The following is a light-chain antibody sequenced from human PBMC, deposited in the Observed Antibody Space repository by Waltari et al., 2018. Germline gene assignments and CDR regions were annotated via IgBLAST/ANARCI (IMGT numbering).Light chain of an antibody. Sequence: EIVLTQSPGTLSLSPGEGATLSCRASQSITRYLAWYQQKPGQPPRLLIYGASSRPTGIPDMFSGSGSGTDFALTITRLEPEDFAVYYCQQYGSSPRTFGQGTKLEI. CDR3: QQYGSSPRT. CDR1: QSITRY. CDR2: GAS. J-gene: IGKJ2*01. V-gene: IGKV3-20*01.